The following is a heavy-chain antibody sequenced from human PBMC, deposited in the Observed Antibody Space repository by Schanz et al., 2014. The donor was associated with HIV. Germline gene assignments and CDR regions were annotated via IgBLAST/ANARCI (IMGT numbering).Heavy chain of an antibody. CDR2: ISWNSGSI. V-gene: IGHV3-9*01. CDR1: GFSFDDYA. Sequence: EVQLVESGGGLVQPGRSLRLSCAASGFSFDDYAMHWVRPAPGKGLEWVSGISWNSGSIGYADSVKGRFTISRDNAKNSLYLQMNSLRAEDTALYYCAKDMGSGSYETFDIWGQGTMVTVSS. J-gene: IGHJ3*02. D-gene: IGHD1-26*01. CDR3: AKDMGSGSYETFDI.